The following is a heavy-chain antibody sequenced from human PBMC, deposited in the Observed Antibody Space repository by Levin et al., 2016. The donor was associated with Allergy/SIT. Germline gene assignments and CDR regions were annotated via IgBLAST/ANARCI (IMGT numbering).Heavy chain of an antibody. J-gene: IGHJ4*02. V-gene: IGHV3-23*01. Sequence: GESLKISCAASGFTFSSYAMSWVRQAPGKGLEWVSAISGSGGSTYYADSVKGRFTISRDNSKNTLYLQMNSLRAEDTAVYYCAKEELWLRNPHYWGQGTLVTVSS. CDR2: ISGSGGST. CDR1: GFTFSSYA. D-gene: IGHD5-18*01. CDR3: AKEELWLRNPHY.